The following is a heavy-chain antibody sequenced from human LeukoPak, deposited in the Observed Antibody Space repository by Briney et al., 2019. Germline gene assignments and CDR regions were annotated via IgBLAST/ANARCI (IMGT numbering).Heavy chain of an antibody. Sequence: SETLSLTCTVSGGSISSYYWSWIRQPAGKGLEWIGRIYTIGSTNYNPSLKSRVTMSVDTSKNQFSLKLSSVTAADTAVYYCARDNTPPLWFDPWGQGTLVTVSS. CDR3: ARDNTPPLWFDP. D-gene: IGHD2/OR15-2a*01. J-gene: IGHJ5*02. CDR2: IYTIGST. CDR1: GGSISSYY. V-gene: IGHV4-4*07.